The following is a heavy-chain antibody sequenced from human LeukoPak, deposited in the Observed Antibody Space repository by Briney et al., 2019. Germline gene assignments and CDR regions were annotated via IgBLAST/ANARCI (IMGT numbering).Heavy chain of an antibody. CDR1: GFTFNNYG. D-gene: IGHD3-10*01. J-gene: IGHJ4*02. CDR3: AKDVNVGGDYFDY. Sequence: PGGSLRLSRAASGFTFNNYGMHWVRLAPGKGLEWVAFIRYDGSIKYYVDSVKGRFTVSRDNSKSTLYLQMNSLRAEDTAVYYCAKDVNVGGDYFDYWGQGTLVTVSS. V-gene: IGHV3-30*02. CDR2: IRYDGSIK.